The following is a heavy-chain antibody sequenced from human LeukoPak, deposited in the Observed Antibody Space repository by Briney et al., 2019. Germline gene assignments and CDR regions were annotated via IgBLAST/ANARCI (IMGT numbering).Heavy chain of an antibody. V-gene: IGHV1-18*01. CDR1: GYTFTNYG. Sequence: ASVTVSCKSAGYTFTNYGISWVRLPHGLGLGRMGWISAYNGNTNYAQKVQGRVTMTTDTSTSTAYMELRSLRFDDTAVYYCARDQSVRLLQTSSTYFKHVFAIWGQGSMVTVSS. CDR2: ISAYNGNT. CDR3: ARDQSVRLLQTSSTYFKHVFAI. D-gene: IGHD6-13*01. J-gene: IGHJ3*02.